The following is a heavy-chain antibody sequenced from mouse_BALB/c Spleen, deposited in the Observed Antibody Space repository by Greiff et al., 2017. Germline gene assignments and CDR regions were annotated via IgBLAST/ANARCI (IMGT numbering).Heavy chain of an antibody. CDR2: ISCYNGAT. Sequence: LVKTGASVKISCKASGYSFTGYYMHWVKQSHGKSLEWIGYISCYNGATSYNQKFKGKATFTVDTSSSTAYMQFNGLTSEDSAVYYCARSSITTVVATYWYFDVWGAGTTVTVSS. CDR3: ARSSITTVVATYWYFDV. D-gene: IGHD1-1*01. V-gene: IGHV1S34*01. J-gene: IGHJ1*01. CDR1: GYSFTGYY.